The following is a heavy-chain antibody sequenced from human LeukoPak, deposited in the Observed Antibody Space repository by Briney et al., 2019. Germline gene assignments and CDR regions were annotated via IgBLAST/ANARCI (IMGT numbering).Heavy chain of an antibody. D-gene: IGHD4-11*01. Sequence: RGSLRHSCAAPGVTFSSSWMYSVRQAPGKELVLVSRINSDESITTYADSVKGRFTISRDNAKNTLYLQMNSLRAEDTAVYYCARGLVPGFLDYWGQGTPVTVSS. V-gene: IGHV3-74*01. CDR2: INSDESIT. J-gene: IGHJ4*02. CDR1: GVTFSSSW. CDR3: ARGLVPGFLDY.